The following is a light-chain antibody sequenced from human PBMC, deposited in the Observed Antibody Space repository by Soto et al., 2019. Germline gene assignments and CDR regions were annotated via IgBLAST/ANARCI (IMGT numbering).Light chain of an antibody. J-gene: IGKJ4*01. V-gene: IGKV1-27*01. CDR3: QNYNGAPRVT. CDR2: AAS. Sequence: DIQTTQSPFSLSASVGDRVTITCRASQGIGDHLAWYQQKPGKVPKLLIYAASTLQSGVPSRFSGGGAGTDFTLTISSLQPEDGATYYCQNYNGAPRVTFGGGTKVEIK. CDR1: QGIGDH.